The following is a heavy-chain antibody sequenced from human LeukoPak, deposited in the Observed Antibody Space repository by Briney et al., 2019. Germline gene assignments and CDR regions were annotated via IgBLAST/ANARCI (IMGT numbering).Heavy chain of an antibody. CDR3: ARGYDILTGYNPDY. Sequence: GGSLRLSCAASGFTFSSYGMHWVRQAPGKGLEWVAVIWYDGSNKYYADSVKGRFTISRDNSKNTLYLQMNSLRAEDTAVYYCARGYDILTGYNPDYWGQGTLVTVSS. CDR2: IWYDGSNK. CDR1: GFTFSSYG. J-gene: IGHJ4*02. V-gene: IGHV3-33*01. D-gene: IGHD3-9*01.